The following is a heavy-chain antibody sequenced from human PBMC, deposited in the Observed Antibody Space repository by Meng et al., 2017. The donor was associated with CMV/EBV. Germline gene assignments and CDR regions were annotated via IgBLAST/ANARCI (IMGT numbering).Heavy chain of an antibody. V-gene: IGHV1-69*10. J-gene: IGHJ3*02. CDR2: IIPILGIA. CDR3: AGRYCSSTSCYTHGYGAFDI. CDR1: GGTFSSYA. D-gene: IGHD2-2*02. Sequence: SVKVSCKASGGTFSSYAISWVRQAPGQGLEWMGGIIPILGIANYAQKFQGRVTITADKSTSAAYMELSSLRSEDTAVYYCAGRYCSSTSCYTHGYGAFDIWGQGTMVTVSS.